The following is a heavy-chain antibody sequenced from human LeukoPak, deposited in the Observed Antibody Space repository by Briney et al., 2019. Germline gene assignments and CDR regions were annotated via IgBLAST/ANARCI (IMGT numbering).Heavy chain of an antibody. Sequence: GGSLRLSCAASGFTFSTYWMSWVRQAPGKGLEWVGNIKQDGNEKHYVDSVKGRFTISRDNGKNSLYLQMNSLRAEDTAVYYCATDLYASGSYDYWGQGTLVTVSS. V-gene: IGHV3-7*04. CDR1: GFTFSTYW. CDR2: IKQDGNEK. D-gene: IGHD3-10*01. CDR3: ATDLYASGSYDY. J-gene: IGHJ4*02.